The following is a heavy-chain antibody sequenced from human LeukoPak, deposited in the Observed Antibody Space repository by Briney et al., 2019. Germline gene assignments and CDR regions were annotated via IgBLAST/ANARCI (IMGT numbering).Heavy chain of an antibody. V-gene: IGHV5-51*01. D-gene: IGHD1-20*01. Sequence: GESLKISCKGSGYSFTSHWIGWVRQTPGKGLECMGIIYPGDSDTRYSPSFEGQVIISADTSIATAYLQWSSLKASDTAIYYCGRRESSTNWYGPIDYWGQGTPVTVSS. J-gene: IGHJ4*02. CDR3: GRRESSTNWYGPIDY. CDR1: GYSFTSHW. CDR2: IYPGDSDT.